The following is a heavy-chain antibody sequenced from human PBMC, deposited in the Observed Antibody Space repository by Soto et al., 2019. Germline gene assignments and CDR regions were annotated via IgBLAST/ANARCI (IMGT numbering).Heavy chain of an antibody. Sequence: TSETLSLTCTVSGGSVSSGSYYWSWIRQPPGKGLEWIGYIYYSGSTNYNPSLKSRVTISVDTSKNQFSLKLSSVTAADTAVYYCARDENYGDPDKRFYYYYGMDVWGQGTTVTVSS. V-gene: IGHV4-61*01. J-gene: IGHJ6*02. CDR1: GGSVSSGSYY. CDR2: IYYSGST. D-gene: IGHD4-17*01. CDR3: ARDENYGDPDKRFYYYYGMDV.